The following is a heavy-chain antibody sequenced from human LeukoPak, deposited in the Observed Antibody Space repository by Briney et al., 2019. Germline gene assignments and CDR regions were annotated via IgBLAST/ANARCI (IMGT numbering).Heavy chain of an antibody. Sequence: GGSLRLSCVASGFIFSSYEMNWVRQAPGKGLEWISYISIGGTTIYYAESVKGRFTISRDNTKNSLYLQMNSLRAEDTAVYYCVRGGGSAYKYNAFDIWGQGTMVTGSS. CDR2: ISIGGTTI. D-gene: IGHD3-22*01. V-gene: IGHV3-48*03. CDR1: GFIFSSYE. CDR3: VRGGGSAYKYNAFDI. J-gene: IGHJ3*02.